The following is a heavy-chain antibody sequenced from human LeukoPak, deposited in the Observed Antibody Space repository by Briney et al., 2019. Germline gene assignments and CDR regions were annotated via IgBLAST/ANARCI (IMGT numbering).Heavy chain of an antibody. D-gene: IGHD3-22*01. CDR1: GFTFSSYG. CDR2: IWYDGSNK. CDR3: AKCSTYYYDSSGYYYFDY. J-gene: IGHJ4*02. Sequence: PGGSLRLSCAASGFTFSSYGMHWVRQPPGKGLEWVAVIWYDGSNKYYADSVKGRFTISRDNSKNTLYLQMNSLRAEDTAVYYCAKCSTYYYDSSGYYYFDYWGQGTLVTVSS. V-gene: IGHV3-33*06.